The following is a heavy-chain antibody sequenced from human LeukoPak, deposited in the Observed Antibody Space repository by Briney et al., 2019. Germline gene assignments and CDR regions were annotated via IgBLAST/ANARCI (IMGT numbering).Heavy chain of an antibody. CDR2: ISSNGGTT. Sequence: ESGGALVQPGGSLRISCAASGFTFSNYFMDWVRQAPGKGLEWVSAISSNGGTTYYADSVKGRFTISRDNSRNTLYLQMSSLRAEDTAVYYCASRLYWGQGTLVTVSS. CDR3: ASRLY. V-gene: IGHV3-23*01. J-gene: IGHJ4*02. CDR1: GFTFSNYF.